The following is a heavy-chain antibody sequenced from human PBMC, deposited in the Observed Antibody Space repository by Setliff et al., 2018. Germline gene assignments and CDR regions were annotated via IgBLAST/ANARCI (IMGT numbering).Heavy chain of an antibody. CDR3: AKTRGSNWNFFYYMDV. CDR2: INHSGST. D-gene: IGHD1-1*01. V-gene: IGHV4-34*01. CDR1: GGSFSGYY. Sequence: PSETLSLTCAVYGGSFSGYYWSWIRQPPGKGLEWIGEINHSGSTNYNPSLKSRVTISVGTSKNQFSLKLSSVTAADTAVYYCAKTRGSNWNFFYYMDVWGKGTTVTVSS. J-gene: IGHJ6*03.